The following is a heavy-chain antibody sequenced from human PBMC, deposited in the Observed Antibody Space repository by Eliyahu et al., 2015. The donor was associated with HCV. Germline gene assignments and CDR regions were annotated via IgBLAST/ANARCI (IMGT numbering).Heavy chain of an antibody. J-gene: IGHJ5*02. Sequence: EVQLVESGGGSVQPGGSLTLSCXAXGIXLHYYWMAWVRQAPGKGLEWVANIKEDGSETYYADSVRGRFTISRDNAKNSVSLRMDSLGGEDTAVYFCAREKDSHTACLDLWGQGTLVSVSS. CDR3: AREKDSHTACLDL. CDR1: GIXLHYYW. V-gene: IGHV3-7*01. D-gene: IGHD2-15*01. CDR2: IKEDGSET.